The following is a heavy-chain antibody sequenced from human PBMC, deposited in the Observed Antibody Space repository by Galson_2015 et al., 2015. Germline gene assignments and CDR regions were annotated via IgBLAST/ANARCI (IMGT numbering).Heavy chain of an antibody. CDR3: ARGRSSSGRGGNCNMDG. CDR2: ITYSGST. J-gene: IGHJ6*03. D-gene: IGHD3-22*01. CDR1: GGSFSDYY. Sequence: LSLTCAVYGGSFSDYYWNWIRQPPGKRLEWIGEITYSGSTNYNPSLESRVTISVDTSKNQFSLKMTSVTAADTALYYCARGRSSSGRGGNCNMDGWSKGTTVTVSS. V-gene: IGHV4-34*01.